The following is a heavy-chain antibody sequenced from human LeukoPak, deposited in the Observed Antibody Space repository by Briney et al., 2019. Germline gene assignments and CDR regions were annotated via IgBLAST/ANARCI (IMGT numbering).Heavy chain of an antibody. CDR3: AKSRGDRERWLRLDS. CDR1: GFTFSNFG. D-gene: IGHD5-24*01. J-gene: IGHJ4*02. Sequence: PGGSLRLSCAASGFTFSNFGLHWVRQAPGKGLEWVAVIWYDGNQKRYADSVKGRFTISRDNSRNTLFLQMDSLRAEDTAVYYCAKSRGDRERWLRLDSWGRGTLVTVSS. CDR2: IWYDGNQK. V-gene: IGHV3-33*03.